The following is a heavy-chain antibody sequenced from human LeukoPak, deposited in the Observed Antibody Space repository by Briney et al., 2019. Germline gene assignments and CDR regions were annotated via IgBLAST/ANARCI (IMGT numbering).Heavy chain of an antibody. CDR2: ISSNGGST. CDR3: VIVQWGWLQPPPDY. V-gene: IGHV3-64D*06. Sequence: GGSLRLSCSPCGFTLSSYSMHWLRQAPGKGLEYVPAISSNGGSTYYADSVKGRFTISRDNSKNTLYLQMSSRRAEDTAVYYCVIVQWGWLQPPPDYWGQGTLVTVSS. CDR1: GFTLSSYS. D-gene: IGHD5-24*01. J-gene: IGHJ4*02.